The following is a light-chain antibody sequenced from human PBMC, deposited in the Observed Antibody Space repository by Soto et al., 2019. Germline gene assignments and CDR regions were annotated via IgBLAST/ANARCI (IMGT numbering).Light chain of an antibody. CDR1: SSDVGSYNL. Sequence: QSVLTQPASVSGSPGQSITISCTGTSSDVGSYNLVSWYQRHPGKAPKLMINEGSKRPSGVSNRFSGSKSGNTASLTISGLQAEDEADYYCCSYAGSSTVVFGGGTKLTVL. V-gene: IGLV2-23*01. CDR3: CSYAGSSTVV. CDR2: EGS. J-gene: IGLJ2*01.